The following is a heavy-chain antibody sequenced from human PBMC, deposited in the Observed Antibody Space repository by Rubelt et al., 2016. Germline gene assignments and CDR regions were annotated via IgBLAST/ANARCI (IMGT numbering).Heavy chain of an antibody. CDR2: ISAYNGNT. Sequence: QVQLVQSGAEVKKPGASVKVSCKASGYTFTSYGISWVRQAPGQGLEWMGWISAYNGNTNYAQKLMGRVTRPKDTSTSTSYMELRVLRSDDTAVYYCARVISGVEYSSSWHFDYWGQGTLVTVSS. CDR3: ARVISGVEYSSSWHFDY. CDR1: GYTFTSYG. V-gene: IGHV1-18*01. J-gene: IGHJ4*02. D-gene: IGHD6-13*01.